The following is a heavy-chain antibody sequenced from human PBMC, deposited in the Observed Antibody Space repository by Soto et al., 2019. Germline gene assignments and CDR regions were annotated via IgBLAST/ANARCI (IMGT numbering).Heavy chain of an antibody. CDR3: ARDQEVNYADFGGTDYYYGMDV. CDR2: IYHSGNA. V-gene: IGHV4-31*03. Sequence: NPSETLSLTCTVSGDSITVGGYYWTWIRQFPGKGLEWIGYIYHSGNAYYNPSLESRVTISVDTSKNQFSVKLSSVTTADTAVYYCARDQEVNYADFGGTDYYYGMDVWGQGTTVTVSS. D-gene: IGHD4-17*01. CDR1: GDSITVGGYY. J-gene: IGHJ6*02.